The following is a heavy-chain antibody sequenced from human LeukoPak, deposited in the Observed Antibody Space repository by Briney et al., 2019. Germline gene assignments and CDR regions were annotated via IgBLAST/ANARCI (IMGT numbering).Heavy chain of an antibody. CDR1: GYTFTGYY. V-gene: IGHV1-2*02. Sequence: ASVKVSCKASGYTFTGYYVHWVRQAPGQGLEWMGWINPNSGGTNYAQKFQGRVTMARDTSISTAYMELSRLRSDDTAVYYCAREQWELYFDYWGQGTLVTVSS. J-gene: IGHJ4*02. CDR2: INPNSGGT. D-gene: IGHD1-26*01. CDR3: AREQWELYFDY.